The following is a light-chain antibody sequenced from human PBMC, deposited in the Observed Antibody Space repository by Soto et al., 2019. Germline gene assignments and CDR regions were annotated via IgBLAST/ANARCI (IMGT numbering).Light chain of an antibody. Sequence: DIQMTQSPSSLSASVGDRVTITCRASQSIGTSLNWYQQKTGRAPKLLIYAASTLQSGVPSRFSGSGSGTGFTLTIGSLQPEDFASYSCQQAYSAPHTFGQGTNLEI. J-gene: IGKJ2*01. CDR3: QQAYSAPHT. CDR1: QSIGTS. CDR2: AAS. V-gene: IGKV1-39*01.